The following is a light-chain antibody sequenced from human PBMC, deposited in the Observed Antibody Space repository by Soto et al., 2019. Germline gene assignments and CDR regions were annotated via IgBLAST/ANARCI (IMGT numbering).Light chain of an antibody. J-gene: IGLJ1*01. Sequence: QSVLTQPPSASGTPGQRVTSSCSGSSSNIGSNTVNWYQQLPGTAPKLLIYSNNQRPSGVPDRFSGSKSGTSASLAISGLQSEDEAYYYCAAWDDSLNGYVFGTGTKVTVL. CDR1: SSNIGSNT. V-gene: IGLV1-44*01. CDR2: SNN. CDR3: AAWDDSLNGYV.